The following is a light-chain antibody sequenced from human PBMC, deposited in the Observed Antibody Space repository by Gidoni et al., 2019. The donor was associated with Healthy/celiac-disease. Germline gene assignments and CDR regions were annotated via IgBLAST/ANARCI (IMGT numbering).Light chain of an antibody. J-gene: IGKJ5*01. CDR2: DAS. V-gene: IGKV1-33*01. CDR3: QQYDNLPLT. Sequence: DIQLTQSPSSLSSSVGDRATISCQASQDISNYLNWYQQKPGKAPKLLIYDASNLEAGVPSMCSGSGSGKDFIFTISSLQPEDIATYYCQQYDNLPLTFGQGTRLEIK. CDR1: QDISNY.